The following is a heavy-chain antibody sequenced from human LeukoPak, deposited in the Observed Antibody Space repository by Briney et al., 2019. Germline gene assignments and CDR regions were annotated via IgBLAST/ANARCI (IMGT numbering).Heavy chain of an antibody. CDR2: IYSGGST. V-gene: IGHV3-53*01. CDR1: GFTVSSNY. D-gene: IGHD5-12*01. CDR3: AKEPRENSGYYVSGWFDP. Sequence: GGSLRLSCAASGFTVSSNYMSWVRQAPGKGLEWVSIIYSGGSTFYADSVKGRFTISRDNSKNTLFLQMNSLRAEDTAVYYCAKEPRENSGYYVSGWFDPWGQGTLVTVSS. J-gene: IGHJ5*02.